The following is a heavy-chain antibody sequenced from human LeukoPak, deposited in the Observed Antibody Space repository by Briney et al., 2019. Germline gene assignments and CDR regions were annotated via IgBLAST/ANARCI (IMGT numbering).Heavy chain of an antibody. D-gene: IGHD3-22*01. CDR2: INPNSGGT. CDR1: GYTFTGYY. V-gene: IGHV1-2*02. Sequence: ASLKVSSKDSGYTFTGYYMHWVRPAPRQGREWMGWINPNSGGTNSAQTFQGRVTLSRETTTRTPYMWLCRLRSDETALYYCARDRSIAYDSGGMDAWGQGTTVTVSS. J-gene: IGHJ6*02. CDR3: ARDRSIAYDSGGMDA.